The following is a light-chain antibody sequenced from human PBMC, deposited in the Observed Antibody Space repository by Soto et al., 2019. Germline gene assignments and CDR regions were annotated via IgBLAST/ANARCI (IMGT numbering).Light chain of an antibody. CDR1: QSVSSSY. CDR2: AAS. Sequence: EIVLTQSPGTLSLSPGERATLSCRASQSVSSSYLAWYQQKPGQAPRLLIYAASTRATGIADRFSGSGSGTDFPLTISRLEPEDFAVYSCQHYGSSTFTFGPGTKVDIK. J-gene: IGKJ3*01. CDR3: QHYGSSTFT. V-gene: IGKV3-20*01.